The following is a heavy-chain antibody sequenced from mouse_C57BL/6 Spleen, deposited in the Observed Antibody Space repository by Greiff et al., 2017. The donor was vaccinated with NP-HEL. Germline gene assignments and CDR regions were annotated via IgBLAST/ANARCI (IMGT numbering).Heavy chain of an antibody. Sequence: VQLQQSGAELARPGASVKMSCKASGYTFTSYTMHWVKQRPGQGLEWIGYINPSSGYTKYNQKFKDKDTLTADKSSSTAYMQLSSLTSEDSAVYYCARSGTTVVADYWGQGTTLTVSS. CDR3: ARSGTTVVADY. CDR1: GYTFTSYT. CDR2: INPSSGYT. V-gene: IGHV1-4*01. J-gene: IGHJ2*01. D-gene: IGHD1-1*01.